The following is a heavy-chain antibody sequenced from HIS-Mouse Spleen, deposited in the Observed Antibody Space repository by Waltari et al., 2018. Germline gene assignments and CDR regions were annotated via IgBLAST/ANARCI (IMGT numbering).Heavy chain of an antibody. V-gene: IGHV4-39*07. CDR2: IYYSVST. CDR3: AREIPYSSSWYDWYFDL. J-gene: IGHJ3*01. Sequence: QLQLQESGPGLVKPSETLSLTCTVSGGSISSSSYYWGWIRQPPGKGLEWIGSIYYSVSTYYNPALKSRVTISVDTSKNQFSLKLSSVTAADTAVYYCAREIPYSSSWYDWYFDLWGQGTMVTVSS. D-gene: IGHD6-13*01. CDR1: GGSISSSSYY.